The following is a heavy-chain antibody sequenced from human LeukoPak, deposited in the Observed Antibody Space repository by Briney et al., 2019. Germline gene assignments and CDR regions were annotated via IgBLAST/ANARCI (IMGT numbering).Heavy chain of an antibody. Sequence: SETLSLTCAVYGGSFSGYYWSWIRQPPGKGLEWIGSIYYSGSTYYNPSLKSRVTISVDTSKNQFSLKLSSVTAADTAVYYCARAPEPVRSAMVTIYFDYWGQGTLVTVSS. CDR3: ARAPEPVRSAMVTIYFDY. D-gene: IGHD5-18*01. CDR1: GGSFSGYY. V-gene: IGHV4-34*01. CDR2: IYYSGST. J-gene: IGHJ4*02.